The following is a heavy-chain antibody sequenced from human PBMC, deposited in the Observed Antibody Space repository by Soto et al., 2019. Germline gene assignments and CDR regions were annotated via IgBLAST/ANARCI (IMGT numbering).Heavy chain of an antibody. V-gene: IGHV4-4*02. J-gene: IGHJ4*02. D-gene: IGHD3-10*01. CDR1: GVSISSGNW. CDR2: IFHDGTA. Sequence: SETLSLTCAVSGVSISSGNWWTWVRQSPQRGLEYIGEIFHDGTANYYPSFERRVAISVDASKNQFSLKLTSVTAADTAIYFCARLVYDTRLNYMYFDFWGQGTLVTVSS. CDR3: ARLVYDTRLNYMYFDF.